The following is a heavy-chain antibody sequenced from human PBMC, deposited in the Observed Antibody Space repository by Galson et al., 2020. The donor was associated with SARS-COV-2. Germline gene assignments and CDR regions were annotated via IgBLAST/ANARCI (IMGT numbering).Heavy chain of an antibody. CDR3: ARGLGDWGMDV. CDR1: GGSFSGYY. D-gene: IGHD3-10*01. Sequence: SETLSLTCAVYGGSFSGYYWSWIRQPPGKGLEWIGEINHSGSTNYNPSLKSRVTISVDTSKNQFSLKLSSVTAADTAVYYCARGLGDWGMDVWGQGTTVTVSS. J-gene: IGHJ6*02. V-gene: IGHV4-34*01. CDR2: INHSGST.